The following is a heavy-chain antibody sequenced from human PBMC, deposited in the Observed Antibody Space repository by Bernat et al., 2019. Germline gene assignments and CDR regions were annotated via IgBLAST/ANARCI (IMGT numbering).Heavy chain of an antibody. J-gene: IGHJ3*01. Sequence: QVQLVESGGGVVQPGRSLRLSCAASGFTFSSYAMHWVRQAPGKGLEWVAVISYDGSNKYYADSVKGRFTISRVNSKNTLYLQMNSLRAEDTAVYYCARDLLMQRLVWERLFQPDGFDFWGQGTMVTVSS. CDR1: GFTFSSYA. CDR3: ARDLLMQRLVWERLFQPDGFDF. V-gene: IGHV3-30*01. CDR2: ISYDGSNK. D-gene: IGHD3-3*01.